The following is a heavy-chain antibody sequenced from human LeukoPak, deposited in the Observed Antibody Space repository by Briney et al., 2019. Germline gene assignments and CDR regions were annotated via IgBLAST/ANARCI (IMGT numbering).Heavy chain of an antibody. CDR1: GGSFSGCY. J-gene: IGHJ4*02. V-gene: IGHV4-34*01. CDR3: ARGADPYKIAY. D-gene: IGHD3-16*02. CDR2: IHPSGSI. Sequence: SETLSLTCAVYGGSFSGCYWSWIRQSPGKGLEWIGEIHPSGSIHYNPSLESRINISPDTSKNQFSLKLSSVTTADTALYYCARGADPYKIAYWGPGTLVTVS.